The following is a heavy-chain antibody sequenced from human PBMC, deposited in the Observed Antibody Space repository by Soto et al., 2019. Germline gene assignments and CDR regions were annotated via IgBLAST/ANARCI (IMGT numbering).Heavy chain of an antibody. V-gene: IGHV1-18*01. D-gene: IGHD1-26*01. J-gene: IGHJ2*01. CDR2: ISAYNGKT. CDR3: ARHGVGSFWYFDI. CDR1: GNTFMSYG. Sequence: QVQLVQSGGEVKKPGASVKVSCKASGNTFMSYGFSWVRQAPGQGLEWMGWISAYNGKTDYAQKVQDRVIMTRDTVTSTVYMELTSLTSDDTAVYFCARHGVGSFWYFDIWGRGTWVSVSS.